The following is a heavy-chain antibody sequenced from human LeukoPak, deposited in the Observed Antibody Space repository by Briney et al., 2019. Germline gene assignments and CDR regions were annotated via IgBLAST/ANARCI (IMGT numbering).Heavy chain of an antibody. CDR1: GDSVSTNSAS. CDR2: TFYRSQWYY. CDR3: AREILGSESTPFEY. J-gene: IGHJ4*02. D-gene: IGHD5/OR15-5a*01. V-gene: IGHV6-1*01. Sequence: SQTLSLTCAISGDSVSTNSASWNWIRQSPSRGLEWLGRTFYRSQWYYDYAVSVKGRITINTDTSKNHFSLHLNSVSPEDTAVYYCAREILGSESTPFEYWGRGALVTVSS.